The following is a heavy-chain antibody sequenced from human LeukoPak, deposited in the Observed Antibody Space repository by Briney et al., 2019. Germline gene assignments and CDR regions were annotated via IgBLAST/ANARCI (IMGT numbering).Heavy chain of an antibody. J-gene: IGHJ6*03. CDR3: ASGGGRPPYYDFWSGPYYYYYMDV. Sequence: SETLSLTCTVSGGSISSYYWSWIRQPPGKGLEWIGYIYYSGSTNYNPSLKSRVTISVDTSKNQFSLKLSSVTAADTAVYYCASGGGRPPYYDFWSGPYYYYYMDVWGKGTTVTVSS. CDR1: GGSISSYY. V-gene: IGHV4-59*01. D-gene: IGHD3-3*01. CDR2: IYYSGST.